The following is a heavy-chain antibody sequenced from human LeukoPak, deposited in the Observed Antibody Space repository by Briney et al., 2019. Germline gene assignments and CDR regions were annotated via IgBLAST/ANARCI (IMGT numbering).Heavy chain of an antibody. V-gene: IGHV1-2*02. Sequence: ASVKVSCKASGGTFSSYAISWVRQAPGQGLEWMGWINPNSGGTNYAQKFQGRVTMTRDTSISTAYMELSRLRSDDTAVYYCARDTRHRYCSSASCYRGWFDPWGQGTLVTVSS. CDR2: INPNSGGT. J-gene: IGHJ5*02. D-gene: IGHD2-2*01. CDR3: ARDTRHRYCSSASCYRGWFDP. CDR1: GGTFSSYA.